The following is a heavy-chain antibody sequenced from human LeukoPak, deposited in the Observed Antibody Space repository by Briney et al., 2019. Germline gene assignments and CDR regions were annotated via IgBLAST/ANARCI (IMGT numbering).Heavy chain of an antibody. J-gene: IGHJ4*02. CDR1: GGTFSSYA. D-gene: IGHD3-22*01. CDR2: IIPIFGTA. Sequence: ASVKVSCKASGGTFSSYAISWVRQAPGQGLEWMGRIIPIFGTANYAQKFQGRVTITTDESTSTAYMELSSLRSEDTAVYYCAGVKKVNYDSSGPYSYWGQGTLVTVSS. CDR3: AGVKKVNYDSSGPYSY. V-gene: IGHV1-69*05.